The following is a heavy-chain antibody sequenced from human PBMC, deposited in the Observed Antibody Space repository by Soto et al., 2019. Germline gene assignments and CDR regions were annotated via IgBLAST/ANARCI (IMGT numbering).Heavy chain of an antibody. V-gene: IGHV3-23*01. J-gene: IGHJ6*02. CDR1: GFTFSSYA. CDR2: ISGSGGST. Sequence: GGSLRLSCAASGFTFSSYAMSWVRQAPGKGLEWVSAISGSGGSTYYADSVKGRFTISRDNSKNTLYLQMNSLRAEDTAVYYCAKPRRYSSGWYGTVGGMDVWGQGTTVTVSS. CDR3: AKPRRYSSGWYGTVGGMDV. D-gene: IGHD6-19*01.